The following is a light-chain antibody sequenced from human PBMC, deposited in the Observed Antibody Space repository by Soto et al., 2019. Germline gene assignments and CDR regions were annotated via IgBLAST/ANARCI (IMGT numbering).Light chain of an antibody. V-gene: IGLV2-14*01. CDR1: SSDVGSYYY. J-gene: IGLJ1*01. CDR2: EVS. Sequence: QSVLTQPRSVSGSPGQSVTISCTGTSSDVGSYYYVSWYQQLPGKAPKLMISEVSNRPSGVSNRFSGSKSGNTASLTISGLQAEDEADYYCSSYTAGGTIFGTGTKVTLL. CDR3: SSYTAGGTI.